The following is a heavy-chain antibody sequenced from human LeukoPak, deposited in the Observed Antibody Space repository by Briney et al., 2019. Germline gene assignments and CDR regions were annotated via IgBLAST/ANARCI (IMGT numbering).Heavy chain of an antibody. CDR1: GFTFSSYA. V-gene: IGHV3-23*01. D-gene: IGHD3-22*01. CDR2: ISGSGGST. Sequence: PGGSLRLSCAASGFTFSSYAMSWVRQAPGKGLEWVSAISGSGGSTYYADSVKGRFTISRDNSKNTLYLQMNSLRAEDTAVYYCAKDSTMIVAEYYFDYWGQGTLVTVSS. CDR3: AKDSTMIVAEYYFDY. J-gene: IGHJ4*02.